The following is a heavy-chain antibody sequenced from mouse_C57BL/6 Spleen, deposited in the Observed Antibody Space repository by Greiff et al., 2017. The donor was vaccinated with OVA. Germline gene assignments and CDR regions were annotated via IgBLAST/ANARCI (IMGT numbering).Heavy chain of an antibody. CDR3: ARSDDYGTFYFDY. D-gene: IGHD2-4*01. CDR2: IYPRSGNT. Sequence: LVESGAELARPGASVKLSCKASGYTFTSYGISWVKQRTGQGLEWIGEIYPRSGNTYYNEKFKGKATLTADKSSSTAYMELRSLTSEDSAVYFCARSDDYGTFYFDYWGQGTTLTVSS. CDR1: GYTFTSYG. J-gene: IGHJ2*01. V-gene: IGHV1-81*01.